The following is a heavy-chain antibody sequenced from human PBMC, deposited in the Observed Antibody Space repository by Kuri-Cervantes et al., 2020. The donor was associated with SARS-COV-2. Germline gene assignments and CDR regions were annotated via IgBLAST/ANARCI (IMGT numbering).Heavy chain of an antibody. V-gene: IGHV5-51*01. D-gene: IGHD5-12*01. Sequence: GESLKISCKGSGYSFTSYWISWVRQMPGKGLEWMGIIYPGDSDTRYSPSFQGQVTISADKSISTAYLQWSSLRSEDTAVYYCAAVPPSIRYSGYDGYYFDYWGQGTLVTVSS. J-gene: IGHJ4*02. CDR1: GYSFTSYW. CDR2: IYPGDSDT. CDR3: AAVPPSIRYSGYDGYYFDY.